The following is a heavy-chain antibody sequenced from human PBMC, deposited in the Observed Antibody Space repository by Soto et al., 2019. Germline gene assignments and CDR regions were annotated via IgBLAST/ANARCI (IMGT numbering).Heavy chain of an antibody. CDR3: ATSEGYCSSTSCNTIYYYYGMDV. Sequence: PGGSLRLSCAASGFTFSSYAMSWVRQAPGKGLEWVSAISGSGGSTYYADSVKGRFTISRVNSKSTLYLQMNSLRAEDTAVYYCATSEGYCSSTSCNTIYYYYGMDVWGQGTTVTVSS. J-gene: IGHJ6*02. V-gene: IGHV3-23*01. CDR2: ISGSGGST. CDR1: GFTFSSYA. D-gene: IGHD2-2*02.